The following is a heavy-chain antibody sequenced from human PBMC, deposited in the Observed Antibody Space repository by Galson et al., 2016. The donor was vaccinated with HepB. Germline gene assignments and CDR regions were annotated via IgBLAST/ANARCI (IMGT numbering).Heavy chain of an antibody. V-gene: IGHV3-74*03. D-gene: IGHD3-16*01. Sequence: SLRLYCADSESTFGNHWVYWVRQAPGKGLVWVSKINRDGSGTAYADSVKGRFTISRDNAKNTLYLQMNSLRDEDTALYYCARGGTPSGLDIWGQGTMVTVSS. CDR2: INRDGSGT. CDR3: ARGGTPSGLDI. CDR1: ESTFGNHW. J-gene: IGHJ3*02.